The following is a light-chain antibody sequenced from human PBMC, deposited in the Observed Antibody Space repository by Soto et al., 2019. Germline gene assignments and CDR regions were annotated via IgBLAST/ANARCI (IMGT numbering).Light chain of an antibody. CDR3: ISYTVSRSYV. J-gene: IGLJ1*01. V-gene: IGLV2-14*01. CDR1: SSDIGTYDH. CDR2: SVS. Sequence: QSALTQPASVSGSPGQSITMSCSGTSSDIGTYDHVAWFQQFPGKTPKLVIHSVSDRPSGVSYRFSGSKSGNTASLTISGLQADDEADYYCISYTVSRSYVFGTGTKVTVL.